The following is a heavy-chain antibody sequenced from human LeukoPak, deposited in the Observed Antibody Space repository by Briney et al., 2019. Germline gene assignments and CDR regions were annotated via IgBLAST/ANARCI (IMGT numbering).Heavy chain of an antibody. D-gene: IGHD5/OR15-5a*01. CDR1: GCTLSSYE. V-gene: IGHV3-48*03. CDR3: ATLQIYAEYFQH. Sequence: GGYLRLSCPASGCTLSSYEMNWVRQAPGKGLEWVSYISSSGSTIYYADSVKGRFTTSRDNAKNSLYLQMHSLRGEDTAVYYCATLQIYAEYFQHWGQGTLVTVSS. J-gene: IGHJ1*01. CDR2: ISSSGSTI.